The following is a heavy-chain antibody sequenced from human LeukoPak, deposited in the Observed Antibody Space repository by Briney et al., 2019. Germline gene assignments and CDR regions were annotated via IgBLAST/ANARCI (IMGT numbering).Heavy chain of an antibody. CDR2: IYPGDSDT. CDR1: GYSFTSYW. D-gene: IGHD3-3*01. J-gene: IGHJ4*02. Sequence: GESLKISCKGSGYSFTSYWIGWVRQMPGKGLEWMGIIYPGDSDTRYSPSFQGQVTISADKSISTAYLQWSSLKASDTAMYYCARVGNDFWSGYYTDLDYWGQGTLVTVSS. V-gene: IGHV5-51*01. CDR3: ARVGNDFWSGYYTDLDY.